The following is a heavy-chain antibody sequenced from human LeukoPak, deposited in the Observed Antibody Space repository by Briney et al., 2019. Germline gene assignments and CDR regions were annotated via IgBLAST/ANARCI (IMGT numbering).Heavy chain of an antibody. CDR1: GFTFRNFW. D-gene: IGHD6-25*01. CDR2: IKQDGSEK. V-gene: IGHV3-7*03. CDR3: GGPNPLLERPSAMDV. Sequence: EGSLGLSCAASGFTFRNFWLTWVRQAPGKGLEWVANIKQDGSEKHYVDSVKGRFTISRDNAKNSLYLQMNSLRAEDTAVYYCGGPNPLLERPSAMDVWGQGTTVTVSS. J-gene: IGHJ6*02.